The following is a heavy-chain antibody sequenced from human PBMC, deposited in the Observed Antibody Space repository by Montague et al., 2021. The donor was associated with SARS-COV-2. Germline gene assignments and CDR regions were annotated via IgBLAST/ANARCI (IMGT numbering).Heavy chain of an antibody. CDR3: ARGDVEMATIKSGGPFYHFDY. D-gene: IGHD5-24*01. CDR2: IYYSGST. Sequence: SETLSLTCTVSGGSISSYYWSWIRQPPGKGLEWIGDIYYSGSTNYNPPLKSPVTISVDTSKNQFSLKLSSVTAADTAVYYCARGDVEMATIKSGGPFYHFDYWGQGTLVTVSS. J-gene: IGHJ4*02. CDR1: GGSISSYY. V-gene: IGHV4-59*13.